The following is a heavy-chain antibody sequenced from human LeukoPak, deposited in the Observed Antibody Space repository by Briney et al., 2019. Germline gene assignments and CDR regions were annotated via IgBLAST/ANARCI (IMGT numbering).Heavy chain of an antibody. Sequence: LSPTCTVSGGSISSYYWSWIRQPPGKGLEWVSGISWNSGSIGYADSVKGRFTISRDNAKNSLYLQMNSLRAEDMALYYCAKDRMPSIFGVVFDYWGQGTLVTVSS. V-gene: IGHV3-9*03. J-gene: IGHJ4*02. D-gene: IGHD3-3*01. CDR2: ISWNSGSI. CDR3: AKDRMPSIFGVVFDY. CDR1: GGSISSYY.